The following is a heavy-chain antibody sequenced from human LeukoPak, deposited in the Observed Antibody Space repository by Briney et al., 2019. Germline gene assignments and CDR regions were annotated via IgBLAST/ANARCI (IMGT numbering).Heavy chain of an antibody. D-gene: IGHD3-10*01. J-gene: IGHJ4*02. Sequence: PSETLSLTCAVYGGSFSGYYWSWIRQPPGKGLEWIGEINHSGSTNYNPSLKSRVTISVDTSKNQFSLKLSSVTAADTAVYYCARGGLPLLWFGEAKVPFDYWGRGTLVPVSS. V-gene: IGHV4-34*01. CDR1: GGSFSGYY. CDR3: ARGGLPLLWFGEAKVPFDY. CDR2: INHSGST.